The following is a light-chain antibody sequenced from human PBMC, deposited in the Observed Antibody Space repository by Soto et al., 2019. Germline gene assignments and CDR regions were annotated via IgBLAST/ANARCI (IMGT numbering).Light chain of an antibody. CDR1: TGAVTSGHF. V-gene: IGLV7-46*01. J-gene: IGLJ2*01. CDR2: EAS. Sequence: QDVVTQEPSVTVSPGGTVTLTCGSSTGAVTSGHFPYWFQQKPGQAPRTLIYEASNKYSWTPARFSGSLLGGKAALTLSGAQPEDEADYYCLLSYNDDRVFGGGTKLTVL. CDR3: LLSYNDDRV.